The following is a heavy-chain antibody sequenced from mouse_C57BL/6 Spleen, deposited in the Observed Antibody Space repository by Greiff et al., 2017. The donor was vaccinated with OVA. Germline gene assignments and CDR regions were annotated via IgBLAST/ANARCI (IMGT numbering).Heavy chain of an antibody. J-gene: IGHJ4*01. Sequence: EAGGGLVQPKGSLKLSCAASGFSFNTYAMNWVRQAPGKGLEWVARIRSKSNNYATYYADSVKDRFTLSRDDSESMLYLQMNNLKTEDTAMYYCVRGNYYAMDYWGQGTSVTVSS. CDR1: GFSFNTYA. CDR2: IRSKSNNYAT. D-gene: IGHD2-1*01. V-gene: IGHV10-1*01. CDR3: VRGNYYAMDY.